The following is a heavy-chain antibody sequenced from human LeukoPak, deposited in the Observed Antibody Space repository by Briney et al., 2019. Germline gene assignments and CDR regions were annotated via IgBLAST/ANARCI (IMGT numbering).Heavy chain of an antibody. CDR1: GGSISSSNW. CDR2: IYHSGSI. V-gene: IGHV4-4*02. CDR3: ARLSSGYYYVVS. Sequence: PSETLSLTCAVSGGSISSSNWWSWVRQPPGKGLEWIGDIYHSGSINYNSSLKSRVTISVDKSKNQFSLNLRSVTAADTAVYFCARLSSGYYYVVSWGQGTLVTVSS. J-gene: IGHJ4*02. D-gene: IGHD3-22*01.